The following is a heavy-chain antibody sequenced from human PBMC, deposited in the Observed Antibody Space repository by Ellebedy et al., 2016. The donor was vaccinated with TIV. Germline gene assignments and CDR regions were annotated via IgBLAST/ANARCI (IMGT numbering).Heavy chain of an antibody. J-gene: IGHJ6*02. CDR1: GFTFSSYE. V-gene: IGHV3-66*01. CDR3: ARGESQLWLGRDDYYGMDV. CDR2: IYSGGRT. D-gene: IGHD5-18*01. Sequence: GESLKISCAASGFTFSSYEMNWVRQAPGKGLEWVSVIYSGGRTYYADSVKGRCTISRHNSKNRLYLQMNSLRAEDTAVYYCARGESQLWLGRDDYYGMDVWGQGTTVTVSS.